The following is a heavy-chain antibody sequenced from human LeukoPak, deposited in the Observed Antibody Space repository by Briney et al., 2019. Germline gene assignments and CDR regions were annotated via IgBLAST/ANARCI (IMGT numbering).Heavy chain of an antibody. CDR2: IIPIFGTA. CDR1: GGTFSSYA. D-gene: IGHD5-18*01. CDR3: ARGTAIGPGSYYYYYMDV. V-gene: IGHV1-69*05. Sequence: SVKVSCKASGGTFSSYAISWVRQAPGQGREWMGGIIPIFGTANYAQKLQGRVTMTTDTSTSTAYMELRSLRSDDTAVYYCARGTAIGPGSYYYYYMDVWGKGTTVTISS. J-gene: IGHJ6*03.